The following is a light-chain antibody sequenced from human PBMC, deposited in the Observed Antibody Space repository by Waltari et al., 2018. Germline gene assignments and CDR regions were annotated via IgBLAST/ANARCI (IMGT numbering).Light chain of an antibody. Sequence: QAVLTQPSSLSASPGASASLTCPLRSAINIGASRIYWYQQKPGSPPQYPLRYKSDSDKQQGSGVPSRFSGSKDASANAGILLISGLQSEDEADYYCMIWHSSAWVFGGGTKLTVL. CDR3: MIWHSSAWV. CDR1: SAINIGASR. V-gene: IGLV5-45*03. J-gene: IGLJ3*02. CDR2: YKSDSDK.